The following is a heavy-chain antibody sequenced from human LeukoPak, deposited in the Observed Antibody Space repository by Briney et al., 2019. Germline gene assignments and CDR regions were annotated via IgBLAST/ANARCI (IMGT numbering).Heavy chain of an antibody. CDR2: INPNSGGT. CDR1: GYTFTGYY. Sequence: ASVKVSCKASGYTFTGYYMHWVRQAPGQGLEWMGRINPNSGGTNYAQKFQGRVTITTDESTSTAYMELSSLRSEDTAVYYCARWGYSSSWYDYYMDVWGKGTTVTVSS. J-gene: IGHJ6*03. D-gene: IGHD6-13*01. CDR3: ARWGYSSSWYDYYMDV. V-gene: IGHV1-2*06.